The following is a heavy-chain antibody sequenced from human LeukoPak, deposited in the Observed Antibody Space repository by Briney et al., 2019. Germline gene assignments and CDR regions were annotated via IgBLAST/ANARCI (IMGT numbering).Heavy chain of an antibody. CDR1: GYIFTNHY. D-gene: IGHD1-26*01. V-gene: IGHV1-18*01. CDR3: ARDGEWELLIGYFDY. CDR2: ISAYNGNT. J-gene: IGHJ4*02. Sequence: GASVTVSCKASGYIFTNHYMHWVRQAPGQGLEWMGWISAYNGNTNYAQKLQGRVTMTTDTSTSTAYMELRSLSSDDTAVYYCARDGEWELLIGYFDYWGQGTLVTVSS.